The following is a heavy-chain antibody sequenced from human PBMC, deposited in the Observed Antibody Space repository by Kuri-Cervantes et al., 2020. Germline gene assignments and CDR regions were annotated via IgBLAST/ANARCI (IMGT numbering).Heavy chain of an antibody. CDR2: IYHSGST. CDR1: GYSISSGYY. Sequence: SETLSLTCAVSGYSISSGYYWGWIRQPPGKGLEWIGSIYHSGSTYYNPSLKSRVTISVDTSKNQFSLKLSSVTAADTAVYYCAIGRPKERYYYYMDVWGKGTMVTVSS. V-gene: IGHV4-38-2*01. CDR3: AIGRPKERYYYYMDV. J-gene: IGHJ6*03.